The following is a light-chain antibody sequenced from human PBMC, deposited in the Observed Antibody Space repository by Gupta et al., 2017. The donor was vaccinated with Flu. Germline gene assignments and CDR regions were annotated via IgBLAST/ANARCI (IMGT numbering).Light chain of an antibody. CDR2: VNSDGSH. J-gene: IGLJ3*02. Sequence: HLVLTQSPSDSASLGAPVTLTCTLRSDHSRYAIAWHQQQPEKGPRYLMKVNSDGSHTKGDGIPDRFSGSSSGAERYLIISILRSDDEADYYCQTWGTGIVLFGGGTKLTVL. CDR1: SDHSRYA. CDR3: QTWGTGIVL. V-gene: IGLV4-69*01.